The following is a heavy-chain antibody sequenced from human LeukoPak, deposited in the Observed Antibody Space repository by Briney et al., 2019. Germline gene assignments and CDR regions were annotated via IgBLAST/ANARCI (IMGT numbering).Heavy chain of an antibody. CDR1: GFTFSSYA. CDR2: ISSNGGST. V-gene: IGHV3-64*01. J-gene: IGHJ4*02. D-gene: IGHD3-22*01. Sequence: GGSLRLSCAASGFTFSSYAMHWVRQAPGKGLEYVSAISSNGGSTYYANSVKGRFTISRDNSKNTLYLQMGSLRAEDMAVYYCARVRDYYDSSGLDYWGQGTLVTVSS. CDR3: ARVRDYYDSSGLDY.